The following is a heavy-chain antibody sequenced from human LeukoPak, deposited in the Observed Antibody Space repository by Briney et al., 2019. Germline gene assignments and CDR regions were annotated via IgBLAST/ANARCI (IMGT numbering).Heavy chain of an antibody. CDR1: GYTFTSYA. CDR2: ISAYNGNT. D-gene: IGHD2-2*01. CDR3: ARDRGYQLPINFDY. J-gene: IGHJ4*02. Sequence: AASVKVSCKASGYTFTSYAMHWVRQAPGQRLEWMGWISAYNGNTNYAQKLQGRVTMTTDTSTSTAYMELRSLRSDDTAVYYCARDRGYQLPINFDYWGQGTLVTVSS. V-gene: IGHV1-18*01.